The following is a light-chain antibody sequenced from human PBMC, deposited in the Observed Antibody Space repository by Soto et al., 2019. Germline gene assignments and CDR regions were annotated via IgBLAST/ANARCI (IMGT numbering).Light chain of an antibody. CDR3: QQYDNWPRT. CDR1: QSVTSN. Sequence: EIVLTQSPGTLSSSPGERVTLSCRASQSVTSNYLAWYQQKPGQSPRLLIFGASTRATGIPARFSGSGSGTGFTLTISSLQAEDFAVYYCQQYDNWPRTFGQGTKVDIK. V-gene: IGKV3-15*01. CDR2: GAS. J-gene: IGKJ1*01.